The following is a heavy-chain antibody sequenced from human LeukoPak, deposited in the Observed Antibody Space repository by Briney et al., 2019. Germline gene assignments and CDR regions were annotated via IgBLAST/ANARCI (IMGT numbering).Heavy chain of an antibody. J-gene: IGHJ5*02. CDR3: ARDKFVSSGWYGTGFDP. Sequence: PSETLSLTCTVSGGSISSYYWSWIRQPPGKGLEWIGYIYHSGSTYYNPSLKSRVTISVDRSKNQFSLKLSSVTAADTAVYYCARDKFVSSGWYGTGFDPWGQGTLVTVSS. CDR2: IYHSGST. CDR1: GGSISSYY. V-gene: IGHV4-59*12. D-gene: IGHD6-19*01.